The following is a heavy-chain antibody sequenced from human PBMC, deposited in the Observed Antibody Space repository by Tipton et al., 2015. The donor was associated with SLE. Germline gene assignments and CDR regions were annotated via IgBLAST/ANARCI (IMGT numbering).Heavy chain of an antibody. D-gene: IGHD6-19*01. CDR1: GASLTTYY. J-gene: IGHJ3*01. CDR2: IYHSGTT. V-gene: IGHV4-59*01. Sequence: TLSLTCTVSGASLTTYYWTWIRQSPDKGLEWIGNIYHSGTTNPNPSLRGRITMSVDASGNLFSLKLSSVTAADTAIYYCAREKENTGWFWLNAFDVWGRGTLVTVST. CDR3: AREKENTGWFWLNAFDV.